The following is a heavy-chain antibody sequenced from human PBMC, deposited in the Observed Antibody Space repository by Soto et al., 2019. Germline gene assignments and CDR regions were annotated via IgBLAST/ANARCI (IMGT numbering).Heavy chain of an antibody. CDR2: INAGNGNT. CDR3: SRDLDY. Sequence: QVHLVQSGAGEKKPGASVKVSCKTSGFTFITYAMHWVRQAPGQRLEWMGWINAGNGNTKYSQKFQGRVTITRDTSSSTSYMELISLRSLYTAVYFCSRDLDYWGQGTLVTVSS. J-gene: IGHJ4*02. V-gene: IGHV1-3*05. CDR1: GFTFITYA.